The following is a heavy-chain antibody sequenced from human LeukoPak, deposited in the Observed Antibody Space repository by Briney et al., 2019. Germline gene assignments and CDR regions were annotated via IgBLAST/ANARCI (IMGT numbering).Heavy chain of an antibody. CDR2: MHYSGDS. V-gene: IGHV4-59*01. CDR1: GGSISSFF. J-gene: IGHJ4*02. Sequence: SETLSLTCTVSGGSISSFFWTWIRQPPGNGLEWIGSMHYSGDSKYNPSLKSRVSLSIDTSKQQFSLRLSSVTAADTAVYYCARDLELERNRWNYFESWGQGTLVTVSS. D-gene: IGHD1-1*01. CDR3: ARDLELERNRWNYFES.